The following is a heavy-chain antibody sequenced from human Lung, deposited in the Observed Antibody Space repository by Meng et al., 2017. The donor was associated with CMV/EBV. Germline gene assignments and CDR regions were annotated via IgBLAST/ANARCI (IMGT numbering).Heavy chain of an antibody. Sequence: GESLKISCAASGFTFSDYYMSWIRQAPGKGLEWVSYISSSGSTIYYAESGKGRFTISRDNAKNSLYLQMNSLRAEDTAVYYCARGTNLNGMDVWSQGRTVXVSS. CDR1: GFTFSDYY. CDR3: ARGTNLNGMDV. J-gene: IGHJ6*02. D-gene: IGHD1-14*01. V-gene: IGHV3-11*01. CDR2: ISSSGSTI.